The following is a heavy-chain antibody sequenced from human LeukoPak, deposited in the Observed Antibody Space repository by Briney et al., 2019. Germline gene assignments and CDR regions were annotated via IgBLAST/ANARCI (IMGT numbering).Heavy chain of an antibody. CDR1: GFTFSSYG. V-gene: IGHV3-30*18. CDR3: AKSPGLPSGTNHSGDY. J-gene: IGHJ4*02. Sequence: PGGSLRLSRAASGFTFSSYGMHWVRQAPGKGLEWVAVISYDGSNEYYADSVKGRFTISRDNSKNTLYLQMNSLRAEDTAVYYCAKSPGLPSGTNHSGDYWGQGTLVTVSS. D-gene: IGHD3-10*01. CDR2: ISYDGSNE.